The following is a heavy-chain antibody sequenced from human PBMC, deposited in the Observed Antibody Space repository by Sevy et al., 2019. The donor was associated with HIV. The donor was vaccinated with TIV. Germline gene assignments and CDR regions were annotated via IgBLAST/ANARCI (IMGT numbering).Heavy chain of an antibody. D-gene: IGHD3-10*01. CDR1: GFTFSSYS. Sequence: GGSLRLSCAASGFTFSSYSMNWVRQAPGKGLEWVSSISSSSSYIYYADSVKGRFTISRDNAKNSLYLQMNSLRAEDTAVYYCAREDYYGSVSYLAEYFQHWGQGTLVTVSS. CDR3: AREDYYGSVSYLAEYFQH. J-gene: IGHJ1*01. V-gene: IGHV3-21*01. CDR2: ISSSSSYI.